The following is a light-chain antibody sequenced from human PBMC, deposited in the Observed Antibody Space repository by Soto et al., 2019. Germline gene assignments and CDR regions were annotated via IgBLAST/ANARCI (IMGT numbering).Light chain of an antibody. J-gene: IGKJ4*01. V-gene: IGKV1-27*01. CDR3: QKYNSASLT. CDR1: QGISNY. CDR2: AAS. Sequence: DIQMTQSPSSLSASVGDRVTITCQASQGISNYLAWYQQKPGTAPKLLIYAASALQSGVPSRFGGSGSGTDFTLIINSLQPEDVATYYCQKYNSASLTFGGGTKVEIK.